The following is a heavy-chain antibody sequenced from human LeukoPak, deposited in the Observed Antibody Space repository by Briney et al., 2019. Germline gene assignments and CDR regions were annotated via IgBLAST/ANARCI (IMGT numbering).Heavy chain of an antibody. D-gene: IGHD1-1*01. CDR3: ARRHLIGNGYFDH. CDR1: GYAFTNYG. J-gene: IGHJ4*02. CDR2: ISTFNGNT. Sequence: VASVKVSCKASGYAFTNYGVGWLRLAPGQGLQWLGWISTFNGNTNYAQIVQDRVTMTTDTSTNTAYLELRSPRSDDTAVYYCARRHLIGNGYFDHWGQGTLVTVSS. V-gene: IGHV1-18*01.